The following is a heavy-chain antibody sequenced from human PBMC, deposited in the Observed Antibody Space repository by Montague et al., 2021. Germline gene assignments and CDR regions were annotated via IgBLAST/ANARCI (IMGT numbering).Heavy chain of an antibody. CDR3: TFYKFRETPRGFDY. V-gene: IGHV3-74*01. D-gene: IGHD3-10*01. J-gene: IGHJ4*02. CDR2: ISTDGSST. CDR1: GFTFSSSE. Sequence: SLRLSCSASGFTFSSSEMIWVRQAPGKGLVWVSRISTDGSSTTYADSVKGRFTTSRDNAKNMLYLQMNSLRAEDTAVYYCTFYKFRETPRGFDYWGQGTLVTVSA.